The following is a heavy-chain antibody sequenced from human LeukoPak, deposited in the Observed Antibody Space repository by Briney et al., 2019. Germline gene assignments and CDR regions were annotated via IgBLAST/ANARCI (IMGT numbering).Heavy chain of an antibody. D-gene: IGHD2-15*01. CDR1: GGSFSGYY. CDR2: INHSGST. J-gene: IGHJ6*04. V-gene: IGHV4-34*01. CDR3: ARGCSGGSCYYYYYGMDV. Sequence: PSETLSLTCAVYGGSFSGYYWSWIRQPPGKGLEWIGEINHSGSTNYNPSLKSRVTISVDTSKNLFSLKLSSVTAADTAVYYCARGCSGGSCYYYYYGMDVWGKGTTVTVSS.